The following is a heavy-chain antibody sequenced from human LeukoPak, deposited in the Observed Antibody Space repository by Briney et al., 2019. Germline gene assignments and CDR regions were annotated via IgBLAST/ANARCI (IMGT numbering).Heavy chain of an antibody. J-gene: IGHJ3*02. Sequence: SETLSLTCTVSGGSISRYYWSWIRQPPGKGLEWIGYISYTGSTTYNSSLKSRVTISLDTSQNQFSLKLSSVTAADTAVYYCASYCSSTSCWNAFDIWGQGTMVTLSS. V-gene: IGHV4-59*08. CDR2: ISYTGST. D-gene: IGHD2-2*01. CDR3: ASYCSSTSCWNAFDI. CDR1: GGSISRYY.